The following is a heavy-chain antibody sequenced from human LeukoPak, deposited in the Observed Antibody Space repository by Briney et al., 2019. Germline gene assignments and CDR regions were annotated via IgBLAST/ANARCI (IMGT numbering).Heavy chain of an antibody. CDR3: ARVFLAPARGPSYYDY. CDR1: GFTLSDHY. CDR2: SRNKVNGYTT. D-gene: IGHD6-25*01. J-gene: IGHJ4*02. Sequence: GGSLRLSCAASGFTLSDHYIEWVRQAPGKGLEWVGRSRNKVNGYTTEYAASVKGRFTISRDDSKNSLYLRMNSLKTEDTAVYYCARVFLAPARGPSYYDYWGQGTLVTVSS. V-gene: IGHV3-72*01.